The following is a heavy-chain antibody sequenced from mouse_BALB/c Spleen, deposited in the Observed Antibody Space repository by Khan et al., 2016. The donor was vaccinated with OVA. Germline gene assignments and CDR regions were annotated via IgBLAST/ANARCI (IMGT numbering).Heavy chain of an antibody. CDR1: GFSFSSYS. CDR3: ASHLTGSFAY. J-gene: IGHJ3*01. Sequence: EVELVESGGDLVKPGGSLKLSCAASGFSFSSYSLSWVSQTPDKRLEWVATISSGGDYTYYPDIVKGRFTISRDNAKNTLYLQMSSLKSEDTAMYYCASHLTGSFAYWGQGTLVTVSA. V-gene: IGHV5-6*01. D-gene: IGHD4-1*01. CDR2: ISSGGDYT.